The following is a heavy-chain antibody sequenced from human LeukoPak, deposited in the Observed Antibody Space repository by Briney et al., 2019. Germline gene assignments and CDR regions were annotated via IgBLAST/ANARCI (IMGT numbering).Heavy chain of an antibody. D-gene: IGHD3-9*01. CDR1: GYSFSSYW. V-gene: IGHV5-51*01. CDR2: IYPGDSDT. J-gene: IGHJ6*03. CDR3: AITYYDILTGYSQYMDV. Sequence: GESLKISFKGSGYSFSSYWIARVRQMPGKGLEWMGIIYPGDSDTRYSPSFQGQITISADKSISTAYLQWSSLKASDTAIYYCAITYYDILTGYSQYMDVWGKGTTVTVSS.